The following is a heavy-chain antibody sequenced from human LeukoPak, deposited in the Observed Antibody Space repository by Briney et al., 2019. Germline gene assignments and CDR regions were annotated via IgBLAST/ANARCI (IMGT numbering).Heavy chain of an antibody. D-gene: IGHD3-10*01. CDR3: ARDRGRATWFDP. CDR2: IYHSGST. Sequence: SETLSLTCAVSGDSISSTHWWNWVRQPPGKGLEWIGEIYHSGSTHYNPSPKSRVTISVDTSRNQFSLKLHSVTAADTAVYYCARDRGRATWFDPWGQGTAVTVSS. J-gene: IGHJ5*02. V-gene: IGHV4-4*02. CDR1: GDSISSTHW.